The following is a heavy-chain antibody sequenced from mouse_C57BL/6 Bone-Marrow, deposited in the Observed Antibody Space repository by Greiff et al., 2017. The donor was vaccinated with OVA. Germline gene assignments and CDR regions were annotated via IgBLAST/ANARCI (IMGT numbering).Heavy chain of an antibody. V-gene: IGHV5-17*01. J-gene: IGHJ4*01. CDR3: ASYYGSYAMDY. Sequence: ESGGGLVKPGGSLKLSCAASGFTFSDYGMHWVRQAPEKGLEWVAYISSGSSTIYYADTVKGRFTISRDNAKNTLFLQMTSLRSEDTAMYYCASYYGSYAMDYWGQGTSVTVSS. D-gene: IGHD1-1*01. CDR2: ISSGSSTI. CDR1: GFTFSDYG.